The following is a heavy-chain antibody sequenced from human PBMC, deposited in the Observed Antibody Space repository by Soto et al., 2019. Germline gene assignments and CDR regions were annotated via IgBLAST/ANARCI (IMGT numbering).Heavy chain of an antibody. D-gene: IGHD3-22*01. Sequence: VQLVESGGGLVQPGGSLRLSCAASGFTFSSYWMHWVRQAPGKGLVWVSRINSDGSSTSYADSVKGRFTISRDNAKNTLYLQMNSLRAEDTAVYYCAREGYYYDSSGWFGDYYYGMDVWGQGTTVTVSS. CDR2: INSDGSST. CDR1: GFTFSSYW. CDR3: AREGYYYDSSGWFGDYYYGMDV. J-gene: IGHJ6*02. V-gene: IGHV3-74*01.